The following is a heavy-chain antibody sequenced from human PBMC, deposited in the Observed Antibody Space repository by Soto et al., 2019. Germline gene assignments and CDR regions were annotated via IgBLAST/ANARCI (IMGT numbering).Heavy chain of an antibody. CDR3: ARAAAGGSGGSCYAY. CDR2: INHSGST. Sequence: TSETLSLTCAVYGGSFSGYYWSWIRQPPGKGLEWIGEINHSGSTNYNPSLKSRVTISEDTSKNQFSLKLSSVTAADTAVYYCARAAAGGSGGSCYAYWGQGTLVTVS. V-gene: IGHV4-34*01. D-gene: IGHD2-15*01. J-gene: IGHJ4*02. CDR1: GGSFSGYY.